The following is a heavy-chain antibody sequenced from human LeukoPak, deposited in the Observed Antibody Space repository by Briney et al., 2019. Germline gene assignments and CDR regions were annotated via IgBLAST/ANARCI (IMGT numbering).Heavy chain of an antibody. CDR1: GGTFSSYA. J-gene: IGHJ4*02. Sequence: GASVKVSCKASGGTFSSYAISWVRQAPGQGLEWMGGIIPIFGTANYAQKFQGRVTITADKSTSTAYMELSSLRSEDTAAYYCARVRGYDDFDYWGQGTLVTVSS. V-gene: IGHV1-69*06. CDR2: IIPIFGTA. CDR3: ARVRGYDDFDY. D-gene: IGHD5-12*01.